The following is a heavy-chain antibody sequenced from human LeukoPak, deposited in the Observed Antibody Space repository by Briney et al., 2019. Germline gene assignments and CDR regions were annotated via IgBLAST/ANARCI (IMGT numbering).Heavy chain of an antibody. V-gene: IGHV1-18*01. Sequence: ASVKVSCKASGYTFTSYGISWVRQAPGQGLEWMGWISAYNGNTNYAQKLQGRVTMTTDTSTSTAYMELRSLRSDDTAVYYCARGVNPSFKAAAGDDAFDIWGQGTMVTVSS. D-gene: IGHD6-13*01. CDR1: GYTFTSYG. CDR3: ARGVNPSFKAAAGDDAFDI. J-gene: IGHJ3*02. CDR2: ISAYNGNT.